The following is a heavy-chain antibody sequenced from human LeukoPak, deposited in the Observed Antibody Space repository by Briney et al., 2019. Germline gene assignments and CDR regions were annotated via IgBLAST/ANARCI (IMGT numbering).Heavy chain of an antibody. CDR2: IKQDGSEK. CDR1: GFTFSSYW. D-gene: IGHD4-17*01. V-gene: IGHV3-7*01. J-gene: IGHJ4*02. CDR3: ARYDYGDYLYFDY. Sequence: GGPLRLSCGASGFTFSSYWISWVRQAPGKGLEWVANIKQDGSEKYYVDSVKGRFTISRDNAKNSLYLQMNSLRAEDTAVYYCARYDYGDYLYFDYWGQGTLVTVSS.